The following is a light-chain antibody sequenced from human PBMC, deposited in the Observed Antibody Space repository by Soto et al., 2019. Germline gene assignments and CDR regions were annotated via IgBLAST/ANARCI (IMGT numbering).Light chain of an antibody. CDR2: LGS. CDR1: QSLLHSNGYNY. V-gene: IGKV2-28*01. J-gene: IGKJ3*01. Sequence: DFVMTQSPLSLSVTPGEPASISCRSSQSLLHSNGYNYVDWYVQRPGQSPQLRIYLGSTRASGVPDRFSGSGSATDFTLKISRVEAEDVGVYYCMQGLQILFTFGPGTTVDFK. CDR3: MQGLQILFT.